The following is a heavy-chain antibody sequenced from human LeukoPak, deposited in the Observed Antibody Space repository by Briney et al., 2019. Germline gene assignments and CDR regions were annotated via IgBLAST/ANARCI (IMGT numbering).Heavy chain of an antibody. J-gene: IGHJ5*02. Sequence: GASVKVSCKASGYTFTSYDINWVRQAPGQGLEWMGWISAYNGNTNYAQKLQGRVTMTTDTSTSTAYMELRSLRSDDTAVYYCARGGEPTHPLINWFDPWGQGTLVTVSS. D-gene: IGHD1-14*01. CDR2: ISAYNGNT. CDR3: ARGGEPTHPLINWFDP. CDR1: GYTFTSYD. V-gene: IGHV1-18*01.